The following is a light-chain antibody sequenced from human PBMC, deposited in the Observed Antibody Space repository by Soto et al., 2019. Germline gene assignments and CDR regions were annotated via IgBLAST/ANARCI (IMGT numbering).Light chain of an antibody. J-gene: IGKJ5*01. Sequence: EIVLTQSPGTLSLSPGEGATLSCRASQSVNSRHLAWYQQKPGQAPRLLIYGASSRATGIPDRVSGSGSGTDFTLTISRLEPEDFAVYYCQQYGSSPITFGQGTRLEIK. CDR2: GAS. CDR3: QQYGSSPIT. CDR1: QSVNSRH. V-gene: IGKV3-20*01.